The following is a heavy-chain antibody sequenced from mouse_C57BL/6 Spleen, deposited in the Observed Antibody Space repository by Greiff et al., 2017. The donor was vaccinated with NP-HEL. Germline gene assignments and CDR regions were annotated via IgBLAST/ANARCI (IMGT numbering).Heavy chain of an antibody. CDR1: GYTFTSYW. CDR2: IDPSDSYT. Sequence: QVQLQQPGAELVMPGASVKLSCKASGYTFTSYWMHWVKQRPGQGLEWIGEIDPSDSYTNYNQKFKGKSTLTVDKSSSTAYMQLSSLTSEDSAVDYCARWGNFVGYFDVWGTGTTVTVSS. J-gene: IGHJ1*03. V-gene: IGHV1-69*01. CDR3: ARWGNFVGYFDV. D-gene: IGHD2-1*01.